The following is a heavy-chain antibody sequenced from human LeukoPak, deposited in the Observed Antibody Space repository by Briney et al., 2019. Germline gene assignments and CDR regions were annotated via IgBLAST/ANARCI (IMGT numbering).Heavy chain of an antibody. Sequence: RGESLKISCKGSGYSFTSYWIGWVRQMPGKGLEWMGIIYPGDSDTRYSPSFQGQVTISADKSISTAYLQWSSLKASDTAMYYCARAPASSSGRRWFDPWGQGTLVTVSS. CDR3: ARAPASSSGRRWFDP. CDR1: GYSFTSYW. D-gene: IGHD6-19*01. J-gene: IGHJ5*02. V-gene: IGHV5-51*01. CDR2: IYPGDSDT.